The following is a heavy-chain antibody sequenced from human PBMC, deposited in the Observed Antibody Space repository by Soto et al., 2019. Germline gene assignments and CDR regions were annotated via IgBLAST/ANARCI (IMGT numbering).Heavy chain of an antibody. CDR2: INPTGGST. J-gene: IGHJ4*02. V-gene: IGHV1-46*01. CDR1: GYTFTNYY. D-gene: IGHD6-13*01. Sequence: ASVKVSCKASGYTFTNYYIHWLRQAPGQGLEWMGIINPTGGSTNYVQKFQGRVTLTMDTSTSTVYMELSSLRFEDTAVYYCARDLAAADYWGQGTLVTVSS. CDR3: ARDLAAADY.